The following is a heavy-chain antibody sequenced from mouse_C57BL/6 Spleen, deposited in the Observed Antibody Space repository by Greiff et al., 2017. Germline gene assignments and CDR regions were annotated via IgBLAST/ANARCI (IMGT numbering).Heavy chain of an antibody. CDR3: ARDGDDYDGGFAY. CDR1: GFTFSSYA. V-gene: IGHV5-4*01. J-gene: IGHJ3*01. CDR2: ISDGGSYT. Sequence: EVMLVESGGGLVKPGGSLKLSCAASGFTFSSYAMTWVRQTPEKRLEWVATISDGGSYTYYPDHVKGRFTISRDKAKHNLYLQMRHLKSEDTAMYYCARDGDDYDGGFAYWGQGTLVTVSA. D-gene: IGHD2-4*01.